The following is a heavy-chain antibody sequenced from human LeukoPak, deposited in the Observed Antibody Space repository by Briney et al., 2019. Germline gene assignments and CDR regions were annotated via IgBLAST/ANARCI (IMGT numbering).Heavy chain of an antibody. CDR2: MNPNSGNT. D-gene: IGHD1-26*01. V-gene: IGHV1-8*02. CDR3: ARSVGATTFIVYYFDY. CDR1: GGTFSSYA. Sequence: GASVKVSCKASGGTFSSYAISWVRQATGQGLEWMGWMNPNSGNTGYAQKFQGRVTMTRNTSISTAYMELSSLRSEDTAVYYCARSVGATTFIVYYFDYWGQGTLVTVSS. J-gene: IGHJ4*02.